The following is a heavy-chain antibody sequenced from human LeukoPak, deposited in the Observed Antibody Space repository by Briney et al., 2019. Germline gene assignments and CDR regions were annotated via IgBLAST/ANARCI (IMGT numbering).Heavy chain of an antibody. Sequence: ASVKVSCKASGYTFTGYYMHWVRQAPGQGLEWMGWINPNSGGTNYAQKFQGRVTMTRDTSISTAYMELSRLRSDDTAVYYCARDSGSGYYYYYYMDVWGKGTTVTVSS. D-gene: IGHD3-10*01. CDR1: GYTFTGYY. J-gene: IGHJ6*03. CDR2: INPNSGGT. V-gene: IGHV1-2*02. CDR3: ARDSGSGYYYYYYMDV.